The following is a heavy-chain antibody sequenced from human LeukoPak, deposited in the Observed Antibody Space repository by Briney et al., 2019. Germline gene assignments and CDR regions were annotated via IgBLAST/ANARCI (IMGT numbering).Heavy chain of an antibody. CDR2: IYYSGGT. CDR1: GGSISSGDYY. Sequence: SETLSLTCTVSGGSISSGDYYWSWIRQPPGKGLEWIGYIYYSGGTYYNPSLKSRVAISVDTSKNQFSLKLSSVTAADTAVYYCARDLATALMDVWGKGTTVTVSS. J-gene: IGHJ6*04. D-gene: IGHD5-12*01. V-gene: IGHV4-30-4*08. CDR3: ARDLATALMDV.